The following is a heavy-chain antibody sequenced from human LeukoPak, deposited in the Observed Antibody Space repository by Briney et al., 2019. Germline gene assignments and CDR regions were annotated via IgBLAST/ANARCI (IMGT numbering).Heavy chain of an antibody. CDR2: IIESGGSA. V-gene: IGHV3-23*01. Sequence: GGSLRLSCAASGFTFINYAMSWVRQAPGKGLEWVSAIIESGGSANYADSVKGRFTISRDNSKNTLYLQMNSLRPDDTAVYYCAKDGYNYRFDYWGQGTLATVSS. CDR3: AKDGYNYRFDY. D-gene: IGHD5-24*01. J-gene: IGHJ4*02. CDR1: GFTFINYA.